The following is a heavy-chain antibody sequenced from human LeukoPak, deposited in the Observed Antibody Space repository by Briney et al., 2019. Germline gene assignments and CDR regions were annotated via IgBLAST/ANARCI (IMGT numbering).Heavy chain of an antibody. V-gene: IGHV1-69*05. D-gene: IGHD4-17*01. Sequence: SVKVSPKASGGTFSSYAISWVRQAPGQGLEWMGRIIPIFGTANYAQKFQGRVTITTYESTSTAYMELSSLRSEDTAVYYCARHPYGDYYFDYWGQGTLVTVSS. CDR1: GGTFSSYA. CDR2: IIPIFGTA. J-gene: IGHJ4*02. CDR3: ARHPYGDYYFDY.